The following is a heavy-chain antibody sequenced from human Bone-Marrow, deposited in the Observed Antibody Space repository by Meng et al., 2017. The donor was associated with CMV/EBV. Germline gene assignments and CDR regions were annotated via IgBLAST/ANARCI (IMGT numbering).Heavy chain of an antibody. J-gene: IGHJ4*02. V-gene: IGHV4-39*07. CDR3: ARDLYYDFWCGYYNGGNTRDY. CDR2: LYYSRST. CDR1: TFS. D-gene: IGHD3-3*01. Sequence: TFSWGWIRQPPGKGLEWIGSLYYSRSTYYNPSLKGRVTISVDTSKNQFSLELSSVTAADTAVYYCARDLYYDFWCGYYNGGNTRDYWGQGTLVTVSS.